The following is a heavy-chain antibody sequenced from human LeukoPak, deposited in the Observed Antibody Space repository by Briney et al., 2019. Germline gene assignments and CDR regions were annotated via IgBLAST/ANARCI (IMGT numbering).Heavy chain of an antibody. CDR3: AGHEPHSSSWGDYYYYMDV. CDR2: IYHSGST. J-gene: IGHJ6*03. Sequence: PSETLSLTCAVSGYSISSGYCWGWIRQPPGKGLEWIGSIYHSGSTYDNPSLKSRVSISVDMSKNQFSLKLSSVTAADTAVYYCAGHEPHSSSWGDYYYYMDVWGKGTTVTVSS. D-gene: IGHD6-13*01. V-gene: IGHV4-38-2*01. CDR1: GYSISSGYC.